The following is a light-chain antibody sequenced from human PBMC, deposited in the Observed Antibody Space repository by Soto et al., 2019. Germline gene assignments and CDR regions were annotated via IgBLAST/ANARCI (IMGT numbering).Light chain of an antibody. Sequence: DIPMTQSPSSLSASVGDRVTITCRASQSISSYLNWYQQKPGKAPKLLIYAASSLQSGVQSRFSGSGSGTDFTLTIRRLEPEDFAVYYCKQYGSLPRTFGQGTKVDIK. CDR1: QSISSY. CDR3: KQYGSLPRT. CDR2: AAS. V-gene: IGKV1-39*01. J-gene: IGKJ1*01.